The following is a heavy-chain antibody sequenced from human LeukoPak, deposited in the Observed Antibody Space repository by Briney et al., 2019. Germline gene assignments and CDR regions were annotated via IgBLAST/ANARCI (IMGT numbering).Heavy chain of an antibody. CDR2: ISGSSTYI. D-gene: IGHD3-22*01. CDR1: GFTFSSHR. Sequence: PGGSLRLSCAASGFTFSSHRMNWVRQAPGKGLEWVSSISGSSTYIYYADSVKGRFTISRDNSKNTVYLEMNSLRAEDTAVYYCARGFSGYYSRRETHGDYWGQGTLVTVSS. CDR3: ARGFSGYYSRRETHGDY. J-gene: IGHJ4*02. V-gene: IGHV3-21*04.